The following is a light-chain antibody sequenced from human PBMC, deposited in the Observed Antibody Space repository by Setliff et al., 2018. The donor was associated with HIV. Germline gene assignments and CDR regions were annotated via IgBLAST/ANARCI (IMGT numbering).Light chain of an antibody. Sequence: QPALTQPPSASGSPGQSVTIPCTGTSSDVGAYYSVSWYQQHPGKAPKLIIYEVSKRPSGVPDRFSGSESGNTASLTVSGLQTEDEADYYCSPYAGSNNYVFGSGTKVTVL. CDR1: SSDVGAYYS. V-gene: IGLV2-8*01. J-gene: IGLJ1*01. CDR3: SPYAGSNNYV. CDR2: EVS.